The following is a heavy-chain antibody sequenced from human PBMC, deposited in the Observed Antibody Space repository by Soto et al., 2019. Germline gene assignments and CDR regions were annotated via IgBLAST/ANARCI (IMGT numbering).Heavy chain of an antibody. V-gene: IGHV3-9*01. Sequence: SLRLSCAASGFTFDDYAMHWVRQAPGKGLEWVSGISWNSGSIGYADSVKGRFTISRDNAKNSLYLQMNSLRAEDTALYYCAKDIGGEGSGNGMDVWGQGTTVTVSS. J-gene: IGHJ6*02. CDR2: ISWNSGSI. CDR1: GFTFDDYA. CDR3: AKDIGGEGSGNGMDV. D-gene: IGHD3-10*01.